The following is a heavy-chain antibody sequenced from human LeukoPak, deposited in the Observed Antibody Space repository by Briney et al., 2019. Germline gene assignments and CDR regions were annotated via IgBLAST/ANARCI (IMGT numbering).Heavy chain of an antibody. D-gene: IGHD4/OR15-4a*01. CDR2: IYYSGSA. CDR3: ARGGTQLTFPV. J-gene: IGHJ4*02. V-gene: IGHV4-59*01. CDR1: GGSISSYY. Sequence: SETLSLTCTVSGGSISSYYWSWIRQPPGKGLEWIGYIYYSGSANYNPSLKSRVTISVDTSKNQFSLKLASVSAADTAVYYCARGGTQLTFPVWGQGTLVTVSS.